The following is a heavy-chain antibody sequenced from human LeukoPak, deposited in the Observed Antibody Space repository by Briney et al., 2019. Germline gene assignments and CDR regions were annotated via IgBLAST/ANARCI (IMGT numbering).Heavy chain of an antibody. V-gene: IGHV3-23*01. CDR1: GFTFSSYA. D-gene: IGHD1-26*01. CDR3: AKDLGPLGGANPFDY. J-gene: IGHJ4*02. Sequence: GGSLRLSCAASGFTFSSYAMSWVRQAPGKGLEWVSAISGSGGSTYYADSVKGRFTISRDNSKNTLYLQMNSLRAEDTAVYYCAKDLGPLGGANPFDYWGQGTLVTVSS. CDR2: ISGSGGST.